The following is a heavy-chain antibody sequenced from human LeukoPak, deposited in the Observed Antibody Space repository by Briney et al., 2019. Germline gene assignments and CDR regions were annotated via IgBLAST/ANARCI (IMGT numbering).Heavy chain of an antibody. Sequence: QAGGSLRLSCAASGFTFSSYWMSWVRQAPGRGLEWVANIRQDGSEKYYVDSVKGRFTISRDNAQNSLYLQMNSLRAEDTAVYYCARFSSSGYFDYWGQGTLVTVSS. CDR1: GFTFSSYW. CDR3: ARFSSSGYFDY. J-gene: IGHJ4*02. D-gene: IGHD6-6*01. V-gene: IGHV3-7*01. CDR2: IRQDGSEK.